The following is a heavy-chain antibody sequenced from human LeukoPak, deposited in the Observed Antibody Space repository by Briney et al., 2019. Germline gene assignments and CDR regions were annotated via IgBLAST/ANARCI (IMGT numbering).Heavy chain of an antibody. J-gene: IGHJ3*02. D-gene: IGHD3-22*01. V-gene: IGHV3-11*05. Sequence: GGSLRLSCAAPGFTVISNYMSWVRQAPGKGLEWVSYISSSSSYTNYADSVKGRFTISRDNAKNSLYLQMNSLRAEDTAVYYCAIGRYDSSINNASDIWDKGTMVTVSS. CDR1: GFTVISNY. CDR3: AIGRYDSSINNASDI. CDR2: ISSSSSYT.